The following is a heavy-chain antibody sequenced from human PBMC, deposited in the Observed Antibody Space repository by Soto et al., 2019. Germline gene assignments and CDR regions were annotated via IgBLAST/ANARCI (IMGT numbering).Heavy chain of an antibody. CDR2: ISYDGSNK. D-gene: IGHD6-13*01. CDR3: AKDVSQYSSSWAWYFDY. V-gene: IGHV3-30*18. Sequence: LRLSCAVSGFTFSNYGMHWARQAPGKGLEWVSVISYDGSNKYYADSVKGRFTISRDNSKNTLYLQMNSLRAEDTAVYYCAKDVSQYSSSWAWYFDYWGQGTLVTVSS. J-gene: IGHJ4*02. CDR1: GFTFSNYG.